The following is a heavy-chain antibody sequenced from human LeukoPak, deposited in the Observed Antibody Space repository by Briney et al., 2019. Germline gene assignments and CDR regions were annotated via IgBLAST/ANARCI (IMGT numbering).Heavy chain of an antibody. CDR3: ARTLAADCTNGGRPNRYFYYYYYMDV. CDR1: GFTVSSNY. J-gene: IGHJ6*03. CDR2: LYSGGST. V-gene: IGHV3-53*01. Sequence: GGSLRLSCAASGFTVSSNYMSWVRQALGKGLEWVSVLYSGGSTYYADYVKGRFTICRDNSENTLFIQMNSLRAEDKALYYCARTLAADCTNGGRPNRYFYYYYYMDVWGKGTKVTVSS. D-gene: IGHD2-8*01.